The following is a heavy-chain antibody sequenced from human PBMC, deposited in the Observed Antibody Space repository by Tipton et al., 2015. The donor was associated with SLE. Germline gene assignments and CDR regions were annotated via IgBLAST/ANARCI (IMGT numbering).Heavy chain of an antibody. Sequence: TLSLTCVVSDDSLSSSYWSWIRQPPGKGLEWIASLDDSGNTNYNPSLRSRVTTSIDTPKRQFSLKLSSVTAADTAVYYCAKGSGWYKDWGQGTLVTVSS. CDR3: AKGSGWYKD. J-gene: IGHJ4*02. D-gene: IGHD6-19*01. CDR2: LDDSGNT. CDR1: DDSLSSSY. V-gene: IGHV4-59*01.